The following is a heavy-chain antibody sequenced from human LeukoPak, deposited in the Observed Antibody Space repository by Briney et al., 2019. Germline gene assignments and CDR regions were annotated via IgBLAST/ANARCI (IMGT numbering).Heavy chain of an antibody. D-gene: IGHD5-18*01. J-gene: IGHJ4*02. CDR1: GLTFSSYA. V-gene: IGHV3-23*01. CDR3: AKDRDTAMVIDY. CDR2: ISGSGGST. Sequence: PGGSLRLSCAASGLTFSSYAMSWVRQAPGKGLEWVSAISGSGGSTYYADSVKGRFTISRDNSKNALYLQMNSLRAEDTAVYYCAKDRDTAMVIDYWGQGTLVTVSS.